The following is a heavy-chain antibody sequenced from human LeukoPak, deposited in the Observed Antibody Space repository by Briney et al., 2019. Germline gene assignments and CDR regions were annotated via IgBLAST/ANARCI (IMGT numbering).Heavy chain of an antibody. Sequence: SETLSLTCTVSGGSISSSSYYWGWIRQPPGNGLEWIGSIYYSGNTYYNPSLKSRVTVSVDTSKNQFSLKLSSVTAADTAVYYCAAVTTSFDPWGQGTLVTVSS. CDR3: AAVTTSFDP. D-gene: IGHD4-11*01. V-gene: IGHV4-39*01. CDR1: GGSISSSSYY. J-gene: IGHJ5*02. CDR2: IYYSGNT.